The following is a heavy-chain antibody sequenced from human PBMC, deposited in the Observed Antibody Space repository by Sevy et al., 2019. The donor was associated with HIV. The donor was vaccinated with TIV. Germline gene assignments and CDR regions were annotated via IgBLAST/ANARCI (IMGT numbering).Heavy chain of an antibody. J-gene: IGHJ4*02. V-gene: IGHV3-15*01. CDR2: IKSKTDGGTT. Sequence: GGSLRLSCAASGFTFSNAWMSWVRQAPGKGLEWVGRIKSKTDGGTTDYAAPVKGRFTISRDDSKNTLYLQMNSLKTEDTAVYYCTTDPYIVVVPDPRNPGYCTNGVCYQSYWGQGTLVTVSS. D-gene: IGHD2-8*01. CDR3: TTDPYIVVVPDPRNPGYCTNGVCYQSY. CDR1: GFTFSNAW.